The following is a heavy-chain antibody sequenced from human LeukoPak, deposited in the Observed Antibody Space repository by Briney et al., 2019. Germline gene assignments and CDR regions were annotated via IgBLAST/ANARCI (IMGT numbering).Heavy chain of an antibody. V-gene: IGHV3-7*03. Sequence: GGSLRLSCTASGFTFSSHWMTWVRQPPGKGLEWVANIKEDGSVKYYVDSVKGRFTISRDNTKNVLYLQMNSLRADDTAVYFCARDSTWLLDYWGQGTLITVSS. CDR3: ARDSTWLLDY. D-gene: IGHD6-19*01. CDR2: IKEDGSVK. J-gene: IGHJ4*02. CDR1: GFTFSSHW.